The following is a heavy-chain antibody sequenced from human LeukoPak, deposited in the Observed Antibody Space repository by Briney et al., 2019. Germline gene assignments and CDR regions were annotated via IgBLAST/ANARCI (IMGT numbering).Heavy chain of an antibody. CDR3: ARDRGVVGDYYFDY. D-gene: IGHD3-10*01. V-gene: IGHV3-7*01. CDR2: IKQDGSEK. Sequence: VGSLRLSCAAPGFTFSSYWMSSVRQAPGKGLEWVANIKQDGSEKYYVDSVKGRFTISRDNAKNSLYLQMNSLRAEDTAVYYCARDRGVVGDYYFDYWGQGTLVTVPS. J-gene: IGHJ4*02. CDR1: GFTFSSYW.